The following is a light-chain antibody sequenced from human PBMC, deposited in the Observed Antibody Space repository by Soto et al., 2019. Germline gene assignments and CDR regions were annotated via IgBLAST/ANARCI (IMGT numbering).Light chain of an antibody. Sequence: QSVLTQPASVSGSPGQSITISCTGTSSDVGGYNYVSWYQQHPGKAPKPMIYEVSNRPSGVSNRFSGSKSGNTASLTISGLQAEDEADYYCSSSTTSSTLVFGTGTKVTVL. CDR1: SSDVGGYNY. V-gene: IGLV2-14*01. CDR2: EVS. J-gene: IGLJ1*01. CDR3: SSSTTSSTLV.